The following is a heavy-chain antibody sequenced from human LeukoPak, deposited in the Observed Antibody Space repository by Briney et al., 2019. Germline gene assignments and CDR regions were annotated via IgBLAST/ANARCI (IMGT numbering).Heavy chain of an antibody. CDR2: IKQDGSEK. CDR3: ARGTLFGVIIGPRMDV. V-gene: IGHV3-7*04. J-gene: IGHJ6*02. D-gene: IGHD3-3*01. CDR1: GFTFSSYW. Sequence: GGSLRLSCAASGFTFSSYWMSWVRQVPGMGLEWVAIIKQDGSEKYYLDSLKGRFSISRDNAESSLYLHMNSLRVEDTAVYYCARGTLFGVIIGPRMDVWGQGTTVTVSS.